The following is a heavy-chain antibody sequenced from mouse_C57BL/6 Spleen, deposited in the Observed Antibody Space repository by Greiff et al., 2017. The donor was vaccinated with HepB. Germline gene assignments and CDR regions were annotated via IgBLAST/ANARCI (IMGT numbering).Heavy chain of an antibody. CDR2: ISSGSSTI. Sequence: EVQGVESGGGLVKPGGSLKLSCAASGFTFSDYGMHWVRQAPEKGLEWVAYISSGSSTIYYADTVKGRFTISRDNAKNTLFLQMTSLRSEDTAMYYCARISDYYGSSLFAYWGQGTLVTVSA. J-gene: IGHJ3*01. D-gene: IGHD1-1*01. V-gene: IGHV5-17*01. CDR3: ARISDYYGSSLFAY. CDR1: GFTFSDYG.